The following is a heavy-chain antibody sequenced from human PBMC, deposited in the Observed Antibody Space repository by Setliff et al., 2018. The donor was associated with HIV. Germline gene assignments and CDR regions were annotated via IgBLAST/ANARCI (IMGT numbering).Heavy chain of an antibody. V-gene: IGHV4-4*07. CDR1: GGSITSSY. CDR2: IYTSGST. D-gene: IGHD3-22*01. Sequence: NPSETLSLTCTVSGGSITSSYWSWIRQPAGKGLEWIGRIYTSGSTNYNPSLKSRVTMSIDTSKKQFSLKLASVTAADTAVYYCARGGSYDTFDYWGQGTLVTVSS. CDR3: ARGGSYDTFDY. J-gene: IGHJ4*02.